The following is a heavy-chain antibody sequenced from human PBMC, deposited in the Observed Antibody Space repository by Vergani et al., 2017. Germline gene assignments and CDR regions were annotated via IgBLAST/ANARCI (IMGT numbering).Heavy chain of an antibody. D-gene: IGHD2-2*01. J-gene: IGHJ4*02. V-gene: IGHV1-2*02. CDR2: IIPNSGGT. CDR3: ARSPYCSSTSCYASDFDY. CDR1: GGTFSSYT. Sequence: QVQLVQSGAEVKKPGSSVKVSCKASGGTFSSYTISWVRQAPGQGLEWMGRIIPNSGGTNYAQKFQGRVTMTRDTSISTAYMELSRLRSDDTAVYYCARSPYCSSTSCYASDFDYWGQGTLVTVSS.